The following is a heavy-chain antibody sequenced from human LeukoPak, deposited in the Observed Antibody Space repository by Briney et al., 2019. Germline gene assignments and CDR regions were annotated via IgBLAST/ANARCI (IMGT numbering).Heavy chain of an antibody. V-gene: IGHV4-34*01. D-gene: IGHD6-19*01. Sequence: GSLRLSCAASGFTFSSYAMSWVRQAPGKGLEWVGEINHSGSTTYNSSLKSRVIISVGTSRNQFSLNLNSVTAADTAVYYCARRGSEGGRCFDAWGQGILVTVSS. J-gene: IGHJ4*02. CDR3: ARRGSEGGRCFDA. CDR2: INHSGST. CDR1: GFTFSSYA.